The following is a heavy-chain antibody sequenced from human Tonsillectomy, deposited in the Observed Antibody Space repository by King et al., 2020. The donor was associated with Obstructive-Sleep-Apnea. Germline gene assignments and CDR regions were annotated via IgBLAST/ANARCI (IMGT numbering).Heavy chain of an antibody. CDR3: ASQGDLLELRDDALDI. J-gene: IGHJ3*02. Sequence: FQLVQSRAEVKKPGESLKISCKASGYNFAINWIGLVRQMPGKGLQWMGIIFPADADTRYSPSFQGRVTLSADKSISTAYLQWSSLKASDTAMYYCASQGDLLELRDDALDIWGQGTMVTVSS. CDR2: IFPADADT. V-gene: IGHV5-51*01. D-gene: IGHD1-7*01. CDR1: GYNFAINW.